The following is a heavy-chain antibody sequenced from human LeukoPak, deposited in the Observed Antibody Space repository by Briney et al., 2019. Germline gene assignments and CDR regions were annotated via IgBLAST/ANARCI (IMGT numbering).Heavy chain of an antibody. CDR2: IYYSGST. CDR3: ATDGIQLWFPFDY. CDR1: GGSISSSSYY. Sequence: SETLSLTCTVSGGSISSSSYYWGWIRQPPGKGLEWIGSIYYSGSTYYNPSLKSRVTISVDTSKNQFSLKLSSVTAADTAVYYCATDGIQLWFPFDYWGQGTLVTVSS. D-gene: IGHD5-18*01. J-gene: IGHJ4*02. V-gene: IGHV4-39*07.